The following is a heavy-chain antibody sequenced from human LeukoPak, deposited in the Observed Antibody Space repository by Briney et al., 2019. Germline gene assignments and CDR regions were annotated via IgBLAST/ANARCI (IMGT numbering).Heavy chain of an antibody. CDR2: IYYSGST. V-gene: IGHV4-59*01. CDR1: GGSISSYY. J-gene: IGHJ3*02. Sequence: PSETLSLTCTVSGGSISSYYWSWIRQPPGKGLEWIGYIYYSGSTNYNPSLKSRVTISVDTSKNQFSLKLSSVTAVDTAVYYCARVKPYNWNDPDAFDIWGQGTMVTVSS. D-gene: IGHD1-1*01. CDR3: ARVKPYNWNDPDAFDI.